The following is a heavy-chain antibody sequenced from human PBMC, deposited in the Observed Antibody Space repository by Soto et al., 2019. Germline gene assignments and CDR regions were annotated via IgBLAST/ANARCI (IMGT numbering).Heavy chain of an antibody. J-gene: IGHJ3*01. Sequence: QITLEESGPTLVKPTQTLTLTCTLSGSSLSTSPLAVGWIRQPPGKALEWFGSIFWDEDKRYSPSLKTTVTVMKGTSYNHVVLTMTDMDPAETGTYFCAHSSRTVYDFGSGHYVGDAFDVWGHGISVTVSS. CDR2: IFWDEDK. CDR1: GSSLSTSPLA. CDR3: AHSSRTVYDFGSGHYVGDAFDV. V-gene: IGHV2-5*02. D-gene: IGHD3-3*01.